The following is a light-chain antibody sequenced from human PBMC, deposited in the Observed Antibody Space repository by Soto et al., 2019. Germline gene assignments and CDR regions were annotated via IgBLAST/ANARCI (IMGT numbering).Light chain of an antibody. Sequence: EILMTRSPATLSVSPVEGATLSCMASQSVNKNLAWYQQKPGQAPRLLIFDVSTRATGIPARFSGSGSGTEFTLTISSLQSEDFAVYYCQQYNKWFSITFGQGTRLEIK. CDR1: QSVNKN. J-gene: IGKJ5*01. CDR2: DVS. CDR3: QQYNKWFSIT. V-gene: IGKV3-15*01.